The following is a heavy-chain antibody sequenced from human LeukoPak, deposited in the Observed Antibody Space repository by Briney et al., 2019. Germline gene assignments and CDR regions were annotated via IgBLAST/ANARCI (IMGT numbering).Heavy chain of an antibody. V-gene: IGHV4-4*07. CDR1: GGSISSYY. CDR2: IYTNVTT. D-gene: IGHD3-10*01. Sequence: SETLSLTCTVSGGSISSYYWNWIRQPAGKGLEWIGRIYTNVTTNYNPSLKSRVTMSVDTSKNQFSLTLSSVTAADTALYFCAREIARSINGSGTQPRRWFDPWGQGTLVTVSS. CDR3: AREIARSINGSGTQPRRWFDP. J-gene: IGHJ5*02.